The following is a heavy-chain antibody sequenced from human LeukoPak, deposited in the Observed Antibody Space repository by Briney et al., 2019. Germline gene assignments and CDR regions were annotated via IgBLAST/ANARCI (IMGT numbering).Heavy chain of an antibody. V-gene: IGHV4-59*01. Sequence: PSETLSLTCTVSGGSIDTYYWNWIRQPPGKGLEWIGYVFHTGSTNYNPSPKSRVTISVDTSKNQFSLKLSSVTAADTAVYYCARDRGSQPFIDYWGQGTLVTVSS. CDR1: GGSIDTYY. CDR3: ARDRGSQPFIDY. J-gene: IGHJ4*02. CDR2: VFHTGST. D-gene: IGHD1-26*01.